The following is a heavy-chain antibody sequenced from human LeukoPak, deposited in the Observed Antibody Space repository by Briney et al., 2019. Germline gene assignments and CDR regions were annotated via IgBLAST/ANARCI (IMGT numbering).Heavy chain of an antibody. CDR1: GYTFTSYG. CDR3: ARDHRYYGFWSGYYGLYYFDY. Sequence: ASVKVSCKASGYTFTSYGISWVRQAPGQGLEWMGWISAYNGNTNYAQKLQGRVTMTTDTSTSTAYMELRSLRSDDTAVYYCARDHRYYGFWSGYYGLYYFDYWGQGTLVTVSS. V-gene: IGHV1-18*01. J-gene: IGHJ4*02. CDR2: ISAYNGNT. D-gene: IGHD3-3*01.